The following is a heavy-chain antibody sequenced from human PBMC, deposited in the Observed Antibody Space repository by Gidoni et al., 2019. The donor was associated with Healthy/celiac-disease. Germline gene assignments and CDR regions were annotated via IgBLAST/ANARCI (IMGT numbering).Heavy chain of an antibody. CDR3: ARGEMATITYYYGMDV. V-gene: IGHV1-8*01. CDR1: GYTFTSYD. CDR2: MNPNSGNT. Sequence: QVQLVQSGAEVKKPGASVKVSCKASGYTFTSYDINWVRQATGQGLEWMGWMNPNSGNTGYAQKFQGRVTMTRNTSISTAYMELSSLRSEDTAVYYCARGEMATITYYYGMDVWGQGTTVTVSS. D-gene: IGHD5-12*01. J-gene: IGHJ6*02.